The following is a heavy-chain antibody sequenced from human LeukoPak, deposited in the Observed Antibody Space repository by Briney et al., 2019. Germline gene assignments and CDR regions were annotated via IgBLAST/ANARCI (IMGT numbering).Heavy chain of an antibody. D-gene: IGHD1-26*01. V-gene: IGHV3-53*01. J-gene: IGHJ4*02. CDR1: GFIVSGDF. Sequence: GSLRLSCAASGFIVSGDFMSWVRQAPGKGLEWVSVIYSDGSTYYADSVKGRFTISRDNSKNTLDLQMTGLRAEDTAVYYCARERGRGRDSPWFDYWGQGTLVTVSS. CDR2: IYSDGST. CDR3: ARERGRGRDSPWFDY.